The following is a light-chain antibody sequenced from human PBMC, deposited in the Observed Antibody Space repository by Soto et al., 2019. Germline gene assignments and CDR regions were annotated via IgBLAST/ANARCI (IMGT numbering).Light chain of an antibody. J-gene: IGKJ1*01. CDR2: GAS. Sequence: EIVMTQSPATLSVSPGERATLSCRASQSVSSNLAWYQQKPGQAPRLLIYGASNRATGIPDRFSGSGSGTEFTLTISRLQSEDFAVYNCQQYNNRRHWTFGQGTKVDIK. CDR3: QQYNNRRHWT. V-gene: IGKV3-15*01. CDR1: QSVSSN.